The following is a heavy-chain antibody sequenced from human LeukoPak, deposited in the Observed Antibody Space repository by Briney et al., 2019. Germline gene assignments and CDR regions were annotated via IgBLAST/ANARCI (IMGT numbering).Heavy chain of an antibody. CDR3: ARDRYDFWSGYYVY. V-gene: IGHV3-21*01. CDR2: ISSSSSYI. CDR1: GFTFSSYS. Sequence: PGGSLRLSCAASGFTFSSYSMNWVRQAPGKGLEWVSAISSSSSYIYYADSVKGRFTISRDNAKNSLYLQMNSLRAEDTAVYYCARDRYDFWSGYYVYWGQGTLVTVSS. D-gene: IGHD3-3*01. J-gene: IGHJ4*02.